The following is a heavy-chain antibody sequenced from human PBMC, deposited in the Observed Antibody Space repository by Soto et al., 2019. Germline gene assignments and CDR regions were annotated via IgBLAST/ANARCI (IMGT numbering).Heavy chain of an antibody. CDR1: GYTFTSYD. CDR2: MNPNSGNT. Sequence: ASVKVSCKASGYTFTSYDINWVRQATGQGLEWMGWMNPNSGNTGYAQKFQGRVTMTRNTSISTAYMELSSLRSEDTAVYYCARLLRGYFDWLTPYNWFDPWGQGTLVTVSS. J-gene: IGHJ5*02. V-gene: IGHV1-8*01. CDR3: ARLLRGYFDWLTPYNWFDP. D-gene: IGHD3-9*01.